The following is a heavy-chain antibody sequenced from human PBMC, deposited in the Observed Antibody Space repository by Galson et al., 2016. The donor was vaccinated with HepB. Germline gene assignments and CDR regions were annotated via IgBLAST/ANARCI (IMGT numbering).Heavy chain of an antibody. V-gene: IGHV4-31*03. D-gene: IGHD3-10*01. CDR3: ARGLKGFDDLFHYFDP. Sequence: TLSLTCTVSGGSISSGGYYWSWIRHLPGRGLEWIAYIYYSGTTYYNPSLKSRVTISVDTSKDQFSLRLSSVTAADTAVYYFARGLKGFDDLFHYFDPWGQGTLVTVSS. CDR1: GGSISSGGYY. J-gene: IGHJ5*02. CDR2: IYYSGTT.